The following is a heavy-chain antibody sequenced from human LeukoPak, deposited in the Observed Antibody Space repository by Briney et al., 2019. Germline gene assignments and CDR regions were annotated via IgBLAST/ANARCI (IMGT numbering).Heavy chain of an antibody. CDR1: GGSISSYY. V-gene: IGHV4-59*01. Sequence: PSETLSLTCTVSGGSISSYYWSWIRQPPGKGLEWIGYIYYSGSTNYNPSLKSRVTISVDTSKNQFSLKLSSVTAADTAVYYCAREWDCSSTSCYGVFDYWGQGTLVTVSS. J-gene: IGHJ4*02. CDR2: IYYSGST. D-gene: IGHD2-2*01. CDR3: AREWDCSSTSCYGVFDY.